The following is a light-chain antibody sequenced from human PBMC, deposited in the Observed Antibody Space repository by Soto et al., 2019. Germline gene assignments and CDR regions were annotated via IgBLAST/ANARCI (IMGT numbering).Light chain of an antibody. J-gene: IGLJ3*02. CDR1: SSNIGSNT. V-gene: IGLV1-44*01. CDR2: SND. Sequence: QSVLAQPPSASGTPGQRVTISCFGSSSNIGSNTVNWYQQVPGTAPKLLIYSNDRRPSGVPDRFSGSKSGASASLAISGLQSEDEADYYCAAWDDRLNGRLFGGGTKLTVL. CDR3: AAWDDRLNGRL.